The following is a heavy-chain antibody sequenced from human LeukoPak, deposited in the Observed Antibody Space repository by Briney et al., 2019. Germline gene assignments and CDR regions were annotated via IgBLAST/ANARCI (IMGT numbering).Heavy chain of an antibody. CDR3: ARHGCIAVAGTGRCFLDY. J-gene: IGHJ4*02. D-gene: IGHD6-19*01. Sequence: SETLSLTCTVSGGSISSYYWSWIRQPPGKELEWIGYIYSSGSTNYNPSLKSRVTISVDTSKNQFSLNLSSVTAADTAVYYCARHGCIAVAGTGRCFLDYWGQGTLVTVSS. CDR2: IYSSGST. V-gene: IGHV4-59*08. CDR1: GGSISSYY.